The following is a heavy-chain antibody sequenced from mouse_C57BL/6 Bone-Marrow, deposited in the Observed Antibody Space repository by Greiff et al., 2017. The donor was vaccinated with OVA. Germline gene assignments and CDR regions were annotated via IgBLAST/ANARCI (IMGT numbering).Heavy chain of an antibody. D-gene: IGHD1-1*01. J-gene: IGHJ2*01. Sequence: DVMLVESGGGLVQPGGSLSLSCAASGFTFTDYYMSWVRQPPGKALEWLGFIRNKANGYTTEYSASVKGRFTISRDNSQSILYLQMNALRAEDSATYYCARNYYGSSYKGVNYWGQGTTLTVSS. V-gene: IGHV7-3*01. CDR1: GFTFTDYY. CDR3: ARNYYGSSYKGVNY. CDR2: IRNKANGYTT.